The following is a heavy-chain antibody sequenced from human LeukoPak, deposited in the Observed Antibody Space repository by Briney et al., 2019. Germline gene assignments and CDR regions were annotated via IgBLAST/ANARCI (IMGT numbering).Heavy chain of an antibody. CDR2: IYTSGST. Sequence: SETLSLTCAVSGGSISSGGYYWSWIRQPPGKGLEWIGRIYTSGSTNYNPSLKSRVTMSVDTSKNQFSLKLSSVTAADTAVYYCAGYLRGFDYWGQGTLVTVSS. V-gene: IGHV4-61*02. CDR1: GGSISSGGYY. D-gene: IGHD6-25*01. CDR3: AGYLRGFDY. J-gene: IGHJ4*02.